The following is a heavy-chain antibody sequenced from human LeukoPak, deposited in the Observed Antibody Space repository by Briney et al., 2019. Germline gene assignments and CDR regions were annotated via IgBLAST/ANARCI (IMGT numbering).Heavy chain of an antibody. CDR2: IIPMSGIS. J-gene: IGHJ4*02. CDR1: GGPINNYL. Sequence: ASVKVSCKASGGPINNYLISWVRQAPGQGLEWLGGIIPMSGISSYALKFQVRVTFTADESTQTVYMELSSLRSEDTAVYYCARGRRSSTSCLFDYWGQGTLVTVSS. D-gene: IGHD2-2*01. V-gene: IGHV1-69*13. CDR3: ARGRRSSTSCLFDY.